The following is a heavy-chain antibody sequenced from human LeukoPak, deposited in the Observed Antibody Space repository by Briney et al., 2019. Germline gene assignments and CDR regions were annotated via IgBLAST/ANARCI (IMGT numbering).Heavy chain of an antibody. CDR1: GDSFNNGLY. V-gene: IGHV4-38-2*02. Sequence: SETLSLTCTVSGDSFNNGLYWGWIRQPPGKGLEWIGSIPDSGNTYYNPSLKSRVTISVDTSKKQFSLKLSSVTAADTAVYYCARQVGYYGLYYYYMDVWGKGTTVTISS. CDR3: ARQVGYYGLYYYYMDV. CDR2: IPDSGNT. D-gene: IGHD3-10*01. J-gene: IGHJ6*03.